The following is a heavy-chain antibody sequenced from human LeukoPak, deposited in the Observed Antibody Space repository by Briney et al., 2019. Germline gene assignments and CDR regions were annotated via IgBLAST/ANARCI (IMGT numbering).Heavy chain of an antibody. CDR3: ARDSVQYYYGSGSYDAFDI. D-gene: IGHD3-10*01. CDR1: GYTFTSYG. Sequence: ASVKVSCKASGYTFTSYGISWVRQAPGQGPEWMGWISAYNGNTNYAQKLQGRVTMTTDTSTSTAYMELRSLRSDDTAVYYCARDSVQYYYGSGSYDAFDIWGQGTMVTVSS. V-gene: IGHV1-18*01. CDR2: ISAYNGNT. J-gene: IGHJ3*02.